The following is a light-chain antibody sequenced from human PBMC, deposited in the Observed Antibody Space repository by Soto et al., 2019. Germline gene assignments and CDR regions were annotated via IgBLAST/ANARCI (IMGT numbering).Light chain of an antibody. CDR1: QGIRNG. J-gene: IGKJ5*01. CDR3: LQHNSYPTIT. Sequence: DIPMTQSPSSLSASIGDRVTITCRSSQGIRNGLGWFQQKPGKAPKRLIYGASSLESGVPSRFSGSGSGTEFTLTISSLQPEDFATYYCLQHNSYPTITFGQGTRLEMK. V-gene: IGKV1-17*01. CDR2: GAS.